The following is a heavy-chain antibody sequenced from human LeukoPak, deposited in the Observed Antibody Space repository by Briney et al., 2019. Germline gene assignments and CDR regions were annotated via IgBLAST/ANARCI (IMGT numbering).Heavy chain of an antibody. CDR2: ISGSGGST. J-gene: IGHJ3*02. V-gene: IGHV3-23*01. D-gene: IGHD5-24*01. CDR1: GFTFSNYA. Sequence: GGSLRLSRVASGFTFSNYAMSWVRQAPGKGLEWVSFISGSGGSTYYAGSVKGRFTVSRDNYKNTLYLQMNSLRAEDTAVYYCAKSCFGYNLPPSDAFDIWGQGTMVTVSS. CDR3: AKSCFGYNLPPSDAFDI.